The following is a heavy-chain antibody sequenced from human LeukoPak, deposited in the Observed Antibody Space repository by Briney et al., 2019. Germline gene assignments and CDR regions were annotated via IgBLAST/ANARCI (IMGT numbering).Heavy chain of an antibody. D-gene: IGHD3-16*01. CDR3: AREDNGGATDDGFDV. J-gene: IGHJ3*01. Sequence: GGSLRLSCAASGFAVSNKFMYWVRQAPGKGLEWVSVIRVGDVTHYADSVKGRFTTSRDSSKNTVYLQMESLRVEDTAVCYCAREDNGGATDDGFDVWGHGTVVTVSS. CDR2: IRVGDVT. V-gene: IGHV3-53*01. CDR1: GFAVSNKF.